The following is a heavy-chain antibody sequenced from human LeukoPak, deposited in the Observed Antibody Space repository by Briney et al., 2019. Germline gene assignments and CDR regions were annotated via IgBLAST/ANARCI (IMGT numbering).Heavy chain of an antibody. CDR1: GFTFSTYG. Sequence: PGESLRLSCLASGFTFSTYGMTWVRQAPGKGLEWVSSLSESGDRTYYADSVKGRFIISRDNSKKTVYFQMNSLRPEDTAVYHCARAIRPMGIITNYDQWGQGTLITVSA. D-gene: IGHD3-10*01. CDR2: LSESGDRT. CDR3: ARAIRPMGIITNYDQ. V-gene: IGHV3-23*01. J-gene: IGHJ4*02.